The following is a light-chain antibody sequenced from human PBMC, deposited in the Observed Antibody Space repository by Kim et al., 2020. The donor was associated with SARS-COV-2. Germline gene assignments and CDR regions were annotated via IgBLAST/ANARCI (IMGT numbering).Light chain of an antibody. CDR2: DAS. V-gene: IGKV3-11*01. J-gene: IGKJ2*01. CDR1: QSVRLY. CDR3: QQRSNWDT. Sequence: SLSTGERATLSCRACQSVRLYLVWYQQKPGQAPPLLIYDASNRATRIPARFSGSGSGTDFPLPISSLEPEDFAVYYCQQRSNWDTFGQGTK.